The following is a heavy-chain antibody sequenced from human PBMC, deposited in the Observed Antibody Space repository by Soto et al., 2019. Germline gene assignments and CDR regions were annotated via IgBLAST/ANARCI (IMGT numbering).Heavy chain of an antibody. D-gene: IGHD2-8*01. V-gene: IGHV1-58*01. CDR2: IGVGSGNR. CDR3: AALGVNFDH. Sequence: QMQLVQSGPEVKKPGTSVKVSCKASGFTFTSSAVQWVRQARGQRLEWIGWIGVGSGNRHYAQKFQERVTITRDRSTNTAYMELSSLRSEDTAVYYCAALGVNFDHWGQGTLVTVSS. J-gene: IGHJ4*02. CDR1: GFTFTSSA.